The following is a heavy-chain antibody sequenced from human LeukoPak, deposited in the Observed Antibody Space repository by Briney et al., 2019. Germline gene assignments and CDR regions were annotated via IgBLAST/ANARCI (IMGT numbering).Heavy chain of an antibody. CDR2: INSDGSST. CDR3: ARERFWSGYYYYGMDV. D-gene: IGHD3-3*01. Sequence: PGGSLRLSCAASGFTFSSYWMHWVRQAPGKGLVWVSRINSDGSSTSYAGSVKGRFTISRDNAKNTLYLQMNSLRAEDTAVYYCARERFWSGYYYYGMDVWGQGTTVTVSS. V-gene: IGHV3-74*01. J-gene: IGHJ6*02. CDR1: GFTFSSYW.